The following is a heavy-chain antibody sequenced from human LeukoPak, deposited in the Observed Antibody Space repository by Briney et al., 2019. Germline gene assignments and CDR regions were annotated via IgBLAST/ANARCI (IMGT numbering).Heavy chain of an antibody. CDR1: GFTVSSYF. V-gene: IGHV3-53*04. J-gene: IGHJ3*02. Sequence: GGSLRLSCAASGFTVSSYFMSWVRQAPGKGLEWVSVIHSGGSTLYADSVKGRFTISRHNSKNTLYLQVNSLRAEDTAVYFCARSGSSGNDYSSFDIWGQGTMVTVSS. CDR3: ARSGSSGNDYSSFDI. D-gene: IGHD5-12*01. CDR2: IHSGGST.